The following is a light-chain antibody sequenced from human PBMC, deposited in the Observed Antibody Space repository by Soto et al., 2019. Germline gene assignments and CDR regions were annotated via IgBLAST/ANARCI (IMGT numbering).Light chain of an antibody. CDR2: ASS. CDR3: QQSYSTPYT. V-gene: IGKV1-39*01. CDR1: QNINRY. J-gene: IGKJ2*01. Sequence: DIQLTQSPSSLSVSLGDGVTITCRASQNINRYLIWYQQKSGKAPELLISASSNLQSGVPSRFSGSGSGTDFTLTISSLQPEDFATYYCQQSYSTPYTFGQGTKLEIK.